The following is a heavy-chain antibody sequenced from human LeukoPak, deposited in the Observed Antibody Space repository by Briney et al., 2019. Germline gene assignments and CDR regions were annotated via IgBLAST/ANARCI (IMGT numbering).Heavy chain of an antibody. CDR2: TYYRSKWYN. V-gene: IGHV6-1*01. J-gene: IGHJ4*02. Sequence: SQTLSLTCALFGDIVSSNSAAWHWIRQSPSRGLEWLGRTYYRSKWYNDYAISVKSRMTINADTSKNQFSLQLNSVTPEDTAVYYCAKGRWALFDCWGQGTLVIVSS. D-gene: IGHD3-10*01. CDR3: AKGRWALFDC. CDR1: GDIVSSNSAA.